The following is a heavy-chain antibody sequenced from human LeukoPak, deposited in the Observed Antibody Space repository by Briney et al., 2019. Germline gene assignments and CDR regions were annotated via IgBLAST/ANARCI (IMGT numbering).Heavy chain of an antibody. D-gene: IGHD6-19*01. V-gene: IGHV1-2*04. CDR2: INPNSGGT. J-gene: IGHJ3*02. Sequence: ASVKVSCKASGYTFTGHYMHWVRQAPGQGLEWMGWINPNSGGTNYAQKFQGWVTMTRDTSISTAYMELSRLRSDDTAVYYCARALRLSSGWYDDAFDIWGQGTMVTVSS. CDR1: GYTFTGHY. CDR3: ARALRLSSGWYDDAFDI.